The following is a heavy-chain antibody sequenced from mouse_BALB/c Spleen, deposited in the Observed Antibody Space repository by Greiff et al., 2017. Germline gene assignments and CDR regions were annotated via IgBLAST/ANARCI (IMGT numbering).Heavy chain of an antibody. D-gene: IGHD1-1*01. Sequence: EVKVVESGGGLVQPGGSRKLSCAASGFTFSSFGMHWVRQAPEKGLEWVAYISSGSSTIYYADTVKGRFTISRDNPKNTLFLQMTSLRSEDTAMYYCARCPTWDYGAMDYWGQGTSVTVSS. CDR2: ISSGSSTI. CDR1: GFTFSSFG. V-gene: IGHV5-17*02. CDR3: ARCPTWDYGAMDY. J-gene: IGHJ4*01.